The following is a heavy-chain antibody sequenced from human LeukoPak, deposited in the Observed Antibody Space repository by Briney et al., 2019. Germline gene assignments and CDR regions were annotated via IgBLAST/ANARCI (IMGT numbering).Heavy chain of an antibody. CDR2: IYYSGST. D-gene: IGHD1-20*01. J-gene: IGHJ5*02. Sequence: SETLSLTCTVSGGSISNYYWTWIRQPPGKGLEWIGYIYYSGSTNYNPSLKSRFTISLDTSRNQFSLRLSSVTAAATAVYCCARCNWKHGWFDPWGQGTLLTVSS. CDR3: ARCNWKHGWFDP. V-gene: IGHV4-59*01. CDR1: GGSISNYY.